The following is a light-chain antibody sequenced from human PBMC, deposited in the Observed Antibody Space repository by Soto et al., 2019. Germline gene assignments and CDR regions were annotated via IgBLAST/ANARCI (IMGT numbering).Light chain of an antibody. CDR3: QQYNSYPLT. CDR2: KAS. V-gene: IGKV1-5*03. J-gene: IGKJ4*01. CDR1: QSIDSW. Sequence: DIQMTQSPSTMSASVGDRVTITCRASQSIDSWLAWYQQKPGKAPKFLMYKASNLESGVPSRFSGSGSGTDFTLTISSLQPDDFATYYCQQYNSYPLTFGGGTKVDIK.